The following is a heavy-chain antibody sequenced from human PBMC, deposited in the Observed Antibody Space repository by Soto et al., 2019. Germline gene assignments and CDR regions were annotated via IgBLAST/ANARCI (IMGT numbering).Heavy chain of an antibody. CDR3: AKFFVETGGSSGWPWSFHF. D-gene: IGHD6-25*01. J-gene: IGHJ4*02. CDR2: ISGTGGNT. Sequence: EVQRLESGGGLVQPGGSLRLSCAASGFTFSSYAMSWVRQAPGKGLEWGSAISGTGGNTYYADSVKGRFTISRDNSRNTLHLQMNSLRAEDTAIYYCAKFFVETGGSSGWPWSFHFWGQGTLVTVSS. V-gene: IGHV3-23*01. CDR1: GFTFSSYA.